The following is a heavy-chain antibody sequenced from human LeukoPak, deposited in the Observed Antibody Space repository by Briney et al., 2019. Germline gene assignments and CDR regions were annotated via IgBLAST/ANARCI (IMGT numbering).Heavy chain of an antibody. CDR2: IYYSGST. J-gene: IGHJ4*02. CDR1: GGSISSYY. V-gene: IGHV4-59*08. D-gene: IGHD2-15*01. CDR3: ARLGGTRFDY. Sequence: SETLSLTCTVSGGSISSYYWSWIRQPPGKGLEWIGYIYYSGSTNYNPSLKSRVTISADTSKNQFSLKLSSVTAADTAVYYCARLGGTRFDYWGQGTLVTVSS.